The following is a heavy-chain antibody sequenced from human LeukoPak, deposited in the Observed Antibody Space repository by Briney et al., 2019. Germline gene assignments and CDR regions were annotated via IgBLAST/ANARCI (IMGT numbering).Heavy chain of an antibody. CDR1: GGSIRSSNW. J-gene: IGHJ4*02. CDR3: ARYRPSESRSGEVSSLDY. CDR2: IYHSGST. Sequence: SETLSLTCAVSGGSIRSSNWWGGVRQPPGKGLEWIGEIYHSGSTNYNPSLKSRVTISVDKSKTQFSLKLSSVTAADTAVYYCARYRPSESRSGEVSSLDYWGQGTLVTVSS. V-gene: IGHV4-4*02. D-gene: IGHD3-16*02.